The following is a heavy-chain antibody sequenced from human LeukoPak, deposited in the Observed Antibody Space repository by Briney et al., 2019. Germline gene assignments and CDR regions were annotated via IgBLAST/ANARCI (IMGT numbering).Heavy chain of an antibody. CDR3: ARISTVTTSRACYYYCYMDV. J-gene: IGHJ6*03. D-gene: IGHD4-17*01. CDR1: GGSISSYY. CDR2: IYTSGST. Sequence: PSETLSLTCTVSGGSISSYYWSWIRQPAGKGLEWIGRIYTSGSTNYNPSLKSRVTMSVDTSKNQFSLKLSSVTAADTAVYYCARISTVTTSRACYYYCYMDVWGRGTTVTVSS. V-gene: IGHV4-4*07.